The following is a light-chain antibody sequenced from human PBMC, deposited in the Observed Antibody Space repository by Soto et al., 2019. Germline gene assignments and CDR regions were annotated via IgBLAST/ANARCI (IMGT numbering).Light chain of an antibody. V-gene: IGKV3-20*01. J-gene: IGKJ2*01. Sequence: IVLTQSPGTLSLSPGERATLSCRASQSVSSDYLAWYQQKPGQAPRLLIYGASSRVTGIPGRFSGSGSGTDFTLTISRLEPEDFAVYYCQQYSSSSYTFGQGTRLDIK. CDR1: QSVSSDY. CDR2: GAS. CDR3: QQYSSSSYT.